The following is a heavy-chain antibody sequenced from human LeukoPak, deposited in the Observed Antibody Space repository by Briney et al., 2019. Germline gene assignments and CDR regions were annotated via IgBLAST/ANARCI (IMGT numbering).Heavy chain of an antibody. V-gene: IGHV3-7*01. D-gene: IGHD3-10*01. Sequence: GGSPSLSCAASGFTSRGYWMNWVSQAPGKGLEWEAKIKPDGSEKCYVDSVKVRFTVSRDNAKNSLDLQMDSLRADDTAVYYCIPSGFWGQGILVTVSS. J-gene: IGHJ4*02. CDR1: GFTSRGYW. CDR2: IKPDGSEK. CDR3: IPSGF.